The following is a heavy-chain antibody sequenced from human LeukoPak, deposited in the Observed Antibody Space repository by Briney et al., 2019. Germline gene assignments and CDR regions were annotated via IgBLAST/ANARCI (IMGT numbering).Heavy chain of an antibody. CDR3: ARVHDNRVGIVIPFDY. Sequence: ASVKVSCKASGYTFTGYYMHWVRQAPGQGLEWMGRINPNSGGTNYAQKFQGRVTMTRDTSISTAYMELSRLRSDDTAVYYCARVHDNRVGIVIPFDYWGQGTLVTVSS. D-gene: IGHD2/OR15-2a*01. V-gene: IGHV1-2*06. CDR1: GYTFTGYY. J-gene: IGHJ4*02. CDR2: INPNSGGT.